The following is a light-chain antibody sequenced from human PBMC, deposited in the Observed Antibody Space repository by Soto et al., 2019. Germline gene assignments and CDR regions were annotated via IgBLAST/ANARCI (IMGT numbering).Light chain of an antibody. Sequence: QSALTQPVSVSGSPGQSITISCTGTSSDVGGYNYVSWYQQHPGKAPKLMIYDVSNRPSGVSNRFSGSKSGNTASLTISGIQAEDEADYYCSSYTSSSTLMVFGGGTQLTVL. CDR1: SSDVGGYNY. CDR3: SSYTSSSTLMV. CDR2: DVS. J-gene: IGLJ2*01. V-gene: IGLV2-14*01.